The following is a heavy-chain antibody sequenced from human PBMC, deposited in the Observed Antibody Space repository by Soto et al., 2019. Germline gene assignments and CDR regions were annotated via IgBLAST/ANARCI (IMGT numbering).Heavy chain of an antibody. V-gene: IGHV4-31*03. J-gene: IGHJ1*01. CDR2: IYYSGST. CDR3: ARVGSRYDSSGYYYGYFQH. CDR1: GGSISSGGYY. D-gene: IGHD3-22*01. Sequence: SETLSLTCTVSGGSISSGGYYWSWIRQHPGKGLEWIGYIYYSGSTYYNPSLKSRVTISVDTSKNQFSLKLSSVTAADTAVYYCARVGSRYDSSGYYYGYFQHWGQGTLVTVSS.